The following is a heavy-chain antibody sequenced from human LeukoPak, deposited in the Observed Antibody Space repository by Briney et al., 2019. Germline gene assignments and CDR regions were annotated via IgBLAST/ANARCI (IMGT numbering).Heavy chain of an antibody. D-gene: IGHD5-18*01. CDR3: ARDVDTAYFDY. V-gene: IGHV3-21*01. Sequence: GGSLRLSCAASGFTFSSYSMNWVRQAPGKGLEWISSISSSSSYIYYADSVKGRFTTSRDNAKNSLYLQMNSLRAEDTAVYYCARDVDTAYFDYWGQGTLVTVSS. CDR2: ISSSSSYI. J-gene: IGHJ4*02. CDR1: GFTFSSYS.